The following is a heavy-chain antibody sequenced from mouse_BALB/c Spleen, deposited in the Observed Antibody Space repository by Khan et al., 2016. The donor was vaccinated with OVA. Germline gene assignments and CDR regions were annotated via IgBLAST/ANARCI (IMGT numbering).Heavy chain of an antibody. V-gene: IGHV9-3-1*01. D-gene: IGHD2-10*01. CDR1: GYTFANFG. J-gene: IGHJ4*01. CDR3: ARPPYFSYVMVY. CDR2: INTYTGEP. Sequence: QIQLVQSGPELKKPGETIKISCKASGYTFANFGMNWVKQAPGKGLKWMGWINTYTGEPTYADDFKGRFAFSLETSASTAYLQINNLKNEDTATYFCARPPYFSYVMVYWGQGTPGTVS.